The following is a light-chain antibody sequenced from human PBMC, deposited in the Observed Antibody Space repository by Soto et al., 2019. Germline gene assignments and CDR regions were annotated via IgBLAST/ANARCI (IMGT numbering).Light chain of an antibody. CDR2: AAS. CDR1: QSITTY. V-gene: IGKV1-39*01. J-gene: IGKJ4*01. Sequence: DIQITQSPSSLSASVGDRVTITCRASQSITTYLNWYRQKPGKAPKLLIYAASSLQSGVPSRFSGSGSGTDFTLTIRSLQPEEFAPHWCPHTFAPPLTCAGGTRVDI. CDR3: PHTFAPPLT.